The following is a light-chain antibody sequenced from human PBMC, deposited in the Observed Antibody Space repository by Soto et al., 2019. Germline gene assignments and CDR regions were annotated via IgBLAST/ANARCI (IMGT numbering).Light chain of an antibody. CDR3: QQSYSTPRYT. Sequence: DIQMTQSPSSLSASVGDRVTITCRASQSISSYLNWYQQKPGKAPKRLIYAASSLQSGVPSRFSGSGSGTDFTLTISSRQPEDFATYYCQQSYSTPRYTFGQGTKLEIK. CDR1: QSISSY. V-gene: IGKV1-39*01. J-gene: IGKJ2*01. CDR2: AAS.